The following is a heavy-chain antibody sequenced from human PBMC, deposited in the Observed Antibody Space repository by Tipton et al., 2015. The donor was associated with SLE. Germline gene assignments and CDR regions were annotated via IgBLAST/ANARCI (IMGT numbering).Heavy chain of an antibody. J-gene: IGHJ6*02. D-gene: IGHD1-1*01. CDR1: GVSISNYY. Sequence: TLSLTCTVSGVSISNYYWSWIRQPPGKGLEWIGNIYYSGSTNYNPSLKSRVTISVDTSKNQFSLKLSSVTAADTAVYYCARMGTYYYYGMDVWGRGTTVTVSS. V-gene: IGHV4-59*01. CDR2: IYYSGST. CDR3: ARMGTYYYYGMDV.